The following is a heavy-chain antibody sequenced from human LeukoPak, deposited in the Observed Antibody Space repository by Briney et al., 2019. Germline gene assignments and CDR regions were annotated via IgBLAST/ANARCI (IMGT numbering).Heavy chain of an antibody. CDR1: GFTFSSYG. Sequence: GGSLRLSCAASGFTFSSYGMHWVRQAPGKGLEWVAVISYDGSNKYYADSVKGRFTISRDNSKNTLYLQMNSLRAEDTAVYYCARVHRVVTAKTWYFDLWGRGALVTVSS. J-gene: IGHJ2*01. D-gene: IGHD2-21*02. CDR3: ARVHRVVTAKTWYFDL. V-gene: IGHV3-30*03. CDR2: ISYDGSNK.